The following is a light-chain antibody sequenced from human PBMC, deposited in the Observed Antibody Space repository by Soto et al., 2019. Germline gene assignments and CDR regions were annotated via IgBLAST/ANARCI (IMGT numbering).Light chain of an antibody. J-gene: IGKJ1*01. CDR1: QGVSKS. CDR3: QQRSTWLTWT. Sequence: ETVLTQSPATLSLSPGERATLSCRASQGVSKSLAWYQQKPGQAPRLLIYDASNRATGIPARFSGSGSGTDFTLTISSLEPEDFAVYYCQQRSTWLTWTFGRGTKVEIK. CDR2: DAS. V-gene: IGKV3-11*01.